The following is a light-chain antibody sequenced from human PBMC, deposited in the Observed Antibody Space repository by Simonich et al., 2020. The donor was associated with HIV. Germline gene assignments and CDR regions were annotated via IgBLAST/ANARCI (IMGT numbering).Light chain of an antibody. V-gene: IGLV1-40*01. J-gene: IGLJ2*01. CDR1: SSNIGAGYD. Sequence: QSVLTQPPSVSGAPGQRVTISCTGSSSNIGAGYDVHWYLQLPGTAPKLLMYGNRQRPSGVPDRFSGSKSGTSASLAITGLQVEDEADYYCQSYDSSLSGVLFGGGTKLTVL. CDR3: QSYDSSLSGVL. CDR2: GNR.